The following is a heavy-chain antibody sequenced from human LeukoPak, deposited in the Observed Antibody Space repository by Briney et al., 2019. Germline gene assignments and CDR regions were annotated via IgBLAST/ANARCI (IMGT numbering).Heavy chain of an antibody. J-gene: IGHJ4*02. D-gene: IGHD5-12*01. V-gene: IGHV4-38-2*02. Sequence: SETLSLTCTVSDYYISSGHYWGWIRQPPGKGLEWIANIHHAGSTYYNPSLKSRVTISVDTSKNQFSLKLSSVTAADTAVYYCARAPSGYDNYWGRGTLVTVSS. CDR1: DYYISSGHY. CDR3: ARAPSGYDNY. CDR2: IHHAGST.